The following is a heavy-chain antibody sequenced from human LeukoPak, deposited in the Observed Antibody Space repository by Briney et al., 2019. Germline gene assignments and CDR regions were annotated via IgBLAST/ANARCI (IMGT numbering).Heavy chain of an antibody. V-gene: IGHV4-59*01. CDR3: AGEWGRRGFGSQIDS. D-gene: IGHD3-10*01. CDR1: GASMSSYV. CDR2: ISDSGRT. J-gene: IGHJ4*02. Sequence: SETLSLTCIVSGASMSSYVWSWIRQPPGKELEWIGYISDSGRTNYNASLKSRVTISVDPSQNQVSLKLRSVTAADTAVYFCAGEWGRRGFGSQIDSWGQGTVVTVSS.